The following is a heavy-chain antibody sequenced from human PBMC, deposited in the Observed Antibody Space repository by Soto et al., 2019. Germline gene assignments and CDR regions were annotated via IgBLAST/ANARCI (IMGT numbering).Heavy chain of an antibody. Sequence: QLQLQESGPGLVKPSETLSLTCTVSGGSISSSSYYWGWIRQPPGKGLEWIGSSYYSGSTYYNPSLPRRVTIAVDTPKNQFSLKLSSVTAADTAVYYCARGSVVASSHYYYYMDVWGKGTTVTVSS. CDR2: SYYSGST. V-gene: IGHV4-39*01. CDR3: ARGSVVASSHYYYYMDV. CDR1: GGSISSSSYY. D-gene: IGHD2-15*01. J-gene: IGHJ6*03.